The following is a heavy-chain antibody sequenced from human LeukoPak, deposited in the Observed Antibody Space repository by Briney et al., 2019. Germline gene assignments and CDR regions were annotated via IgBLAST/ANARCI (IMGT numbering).Heavy chain of an antibody. V-gene: IGHV3-7*01. CDR1: GFSFRSYW. CDR3: AREAMVRGVPDAFDI. CDR2: IKQDGIEK. J-gene: IGHJ3*02. D-gene: IGHD3-10*01. Sequence: GGSLRLSCAAPGFSFRSYWMDWVRQTPEKGLEWVANIKQDGIEKYFVDSVKGRLAISRDNAKNSLYLQMNNLRAEDTAVYYCAREAMVRGVPDAFDIWGQGTVVTVSS.